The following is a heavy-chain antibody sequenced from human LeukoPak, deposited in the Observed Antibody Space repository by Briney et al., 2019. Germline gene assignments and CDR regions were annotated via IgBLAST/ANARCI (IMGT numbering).Heavy chain of an antibody. Sequence: EGSLRLSCAASGFSFINYAMSWVRQAPGKGLEWVSVISGGGVNIFYAESVKGRFTISRDDSKNTVYLQMNSLRAEDTAVYYCAKDPIYYAPAAPYYFDYWGQGTLVTVSS. CDR1: GFSFINYA. D-gene: IGHD2-2*01. CDR2: ISGGGVNI. V-gene: IGHV3-23*01. CDR3: AKDPIYYAPAAPYYFDY. J-gene: IGHJ4*02.